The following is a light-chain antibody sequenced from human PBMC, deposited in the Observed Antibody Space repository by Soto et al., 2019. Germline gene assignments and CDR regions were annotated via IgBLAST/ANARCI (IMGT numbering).Light chain of an antibody. CDR3: QQYNNWPIT. CDR2: GAS. J-gene: IGKJ5*01. Sequence: EIVRTQSPATLSVSPGERATLSCRASQSISSNLAWYQQKPGQAPRLLIYGASSRATGSPARFSGSGSGTEFTLTISSLQSEDFAVYYCQQYNNWPITFGQGTRLEIK. CDR1: QSISSN. V-gene: IGKV3-15*01.